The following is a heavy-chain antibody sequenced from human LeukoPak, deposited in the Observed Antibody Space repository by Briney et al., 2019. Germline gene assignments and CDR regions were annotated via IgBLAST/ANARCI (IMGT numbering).Heavy chain of an antibody. CDR2: ISSGSSYI. CDR3: ARYLVPYCGGDCYSDFDY. J-gene: IGHJ4*02. Sequence: GGFLRLSCVASGFAFSNYNMNWVRQAPGKGLEWVSSISSGSSYIYYADSVKGRFIISRDNAKNSLYLQMNSLRAEDTAVYYCARYLVPYCGGDCYSDFDYWGQGTLVTVSS. CDR1: GFAFSNYN. V-gene: IGHV3-21*01. D-gene: IGHD2-21*02.